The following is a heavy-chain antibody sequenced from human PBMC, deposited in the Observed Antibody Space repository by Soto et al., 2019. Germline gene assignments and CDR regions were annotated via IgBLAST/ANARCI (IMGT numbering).Heavy chain of an antibody. CDR3: AKGMYYYDSSGYRLFDY. D-gene: IGHD3-22*01. V-gene: IGHV3-23*01. CDR2: ISVSGGST. Sequence: PGGSLRLSCAASGFTFRNYAMNWVRQAPGKGLEWVSGISVSGGSTYYADSVKGRFTVSRDNSENTVFLQMNSLRAEDTAVYFCAKGMYYYDSSGYRLFDYWGQGTLVTVSS. J-gene: IGHJ4*02. CDR1: GFTFRNYA.